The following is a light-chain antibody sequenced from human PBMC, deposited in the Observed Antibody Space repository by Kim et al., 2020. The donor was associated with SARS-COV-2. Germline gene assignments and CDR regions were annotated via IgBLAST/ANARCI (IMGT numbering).Light chain of an antibody. J-gene: IGKJ1*01. Sequence: EIVLTQSPGTLSLSPGERATLSCTASQTISANYLAWYQQTPGQAPRVLIHGASSRATGIPDRFSGSGSGTDFTLTISRLEPEDFAVYYCQQYGGSPWTFGHGTKVEIK. CDR1: QTISANY. V-gene: IGKV3-20*01. CDR2: GAS. CDR3: QQYGGSPWT.